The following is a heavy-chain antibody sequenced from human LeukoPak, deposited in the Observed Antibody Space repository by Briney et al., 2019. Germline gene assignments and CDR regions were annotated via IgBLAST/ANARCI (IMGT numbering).Heavy chain of an antibody. CDR2: LSSSGSAF. Sequence: GGSLRLSCEDSGFTFRGYEMNWVRQAPGKGLEWIAYLSSSGSAFSYADSVKGRFTISRDNAKNTLFLQIDSLRVEDTAVYYCTRLKRSAPNWFDFWGQGTLVTVSP. J-gene: IGHJ5*01. CDR3: TRLKRSAPNWFDF. CDR1: GFTFRGYE. V-gene: IGHV3-48*03.